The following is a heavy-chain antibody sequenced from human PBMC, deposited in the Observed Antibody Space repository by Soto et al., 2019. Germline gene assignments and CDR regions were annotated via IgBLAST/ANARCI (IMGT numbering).Heavy chain of an antibody. V-gene: IGHV3-9*01. J-gene: IGHJ6*02. D-gene: IGHD1-1*01. Sequence: SLRLSCAASGFTFDNYAMHWVRQAPGKGLEWVSGISWNSGSIAYADSVKGRFTISRDNAKNSLYLQMNSLRAEDTALYYCAKDIGTAYYYYGMEVWGQGTTVTVSS. CDR2: ISWNSGSI. CDR1: GFTFDNYA. CDR3: AKDIGTAYYYYGMEV.